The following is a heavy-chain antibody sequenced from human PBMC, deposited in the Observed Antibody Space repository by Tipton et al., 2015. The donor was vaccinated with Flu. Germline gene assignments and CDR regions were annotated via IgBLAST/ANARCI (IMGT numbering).Heavy chain of an antibody. V-gene: IGHV3-7*01. Sequence: SLRLSCAASGFAFSIDWMSWVRQAPGKGLEWVANIKEDGSQKYYVDSVRGRFTISRDNGKSLVYLQMDSLRVEGTATYYCARAGWGGYNSRASWGQGTQVIVSS. D-gene: IGHD5-24*01. CDR3: ARAGWGGYNSRAS. CDR2: IKEDGSQK. CDR1: GFAFSIDW. J-gene: IGHJ4*02.